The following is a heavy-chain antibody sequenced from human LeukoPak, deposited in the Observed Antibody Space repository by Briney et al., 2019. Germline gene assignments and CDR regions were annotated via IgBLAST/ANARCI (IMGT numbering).Heavy chain of an antibody. Sequence: SETLSLTCTVSGGSISSSSYYWGWIRQPPGKGLEWIGSIYYSGSTYYNPSLKSRVTISVDTSKNQFSLKLSSVTAADTAVYYCARGKVAGHFDYWGQGTLVTVSS. CDR1: GGSISSSSYY. CDR3: ARGKVAGHFDY. CDR2: IYYSGST. V-gene: IGHV4-39*07. D-gene: IGHD6-19*01. J-gene: IGHJ4*02.